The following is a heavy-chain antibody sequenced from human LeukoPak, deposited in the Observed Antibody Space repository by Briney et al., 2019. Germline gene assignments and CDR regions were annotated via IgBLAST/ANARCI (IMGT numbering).Heavy chain of an antibody. CDR1: GFTFSSYG. CDR2: ISSSGSTI. CDR3: AGTTVTHFDY. J-gene: IGHJ4*02. V-gene: IGHV3-48*04. D-gene: IGHD4-17*01. Sequence: GGSLRLSCAASGFTFSSYGMHWVRQAPGKGLEWVSYISSSGSTIYYADSVKGRFTISRDNAKNSLYLQMNSLRAEDTAVYYCAGTTVTHFDYWGQGTLVTVSS.